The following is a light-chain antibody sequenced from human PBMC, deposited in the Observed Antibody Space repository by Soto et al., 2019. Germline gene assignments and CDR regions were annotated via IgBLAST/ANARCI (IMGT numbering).Light chain of an antibody. CDR3: LQHKSYPRT. V-gene: IGKV3-15*01. J-gene: IGKJ4*01. CDR1: QSVSSN. Sequence: EIAMTQSPAILPVSPGESATLSCRASQSVSSNLAWYQQKPGQAPRLLIYGASTRATGIPARFSGSGSGTEFTLTISSLQPEDLGTYYCLQHKSYPRTFGGGTKVDIK. CDR2: GAS.